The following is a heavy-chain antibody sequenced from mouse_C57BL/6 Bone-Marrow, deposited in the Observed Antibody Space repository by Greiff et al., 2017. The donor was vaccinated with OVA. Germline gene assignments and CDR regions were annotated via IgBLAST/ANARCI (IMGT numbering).Heavy chain of an antibody. CDR1: GFNIKDDY. V-gene: IGHV14-4*01. CDR3: TTWTGYAMDY. Sequence: VQLQQSGAELVRPGASVKLSCTASGFNIKDDYMHWVKQRPEQGLEWIGWIDPENGDTEYASKFQGKATITADTSSNTAYLQLSSLTSEDTAVYYCTTWTGYAMDYWGQGTSVTVAS. J-gene: IGHJ4*01. CDR2: IDPENGDT.